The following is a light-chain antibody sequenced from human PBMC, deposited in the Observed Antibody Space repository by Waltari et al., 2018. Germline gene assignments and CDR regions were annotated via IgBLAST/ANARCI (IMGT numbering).Light chain of an antibody. CDR3: QHYHTAPYS. V-gene: IGKV1-5*03. CDR1: QNVDNW. J-gene: IGKJ2*03. CDR2: KAS. Sequence: DIQMTQSPSSLSASVGDKVIITCQASQNVDNWLAWYQQKPGQAPRSLIYKASSLETGVPSRFSGSGSGTHFTLTISSLQPEDFATYYCQHYHTAPYSFGQGTKVDI.